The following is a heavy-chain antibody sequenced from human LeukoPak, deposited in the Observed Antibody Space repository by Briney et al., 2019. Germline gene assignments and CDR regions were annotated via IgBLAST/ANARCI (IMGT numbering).Heavy chain of an antibody. D-gene: IGHD2-15*01. V-gene: IGHV3-66*01. CDR3: ARVVAATSYYFDY. CDR2: IYSGGST. CDR1: GFTVSSNY. Sequence: AGGSLRLSCAASGFTVSSNYMSWVRQAPGKGLEWVSVIYSGGSTYYADSVKGRFTISRDNAKNTLYLRMNSLRAEDTAVYYCARVVAATSYYFDYWGQGTLVTVSS. J-gene: IGHJ4*02.